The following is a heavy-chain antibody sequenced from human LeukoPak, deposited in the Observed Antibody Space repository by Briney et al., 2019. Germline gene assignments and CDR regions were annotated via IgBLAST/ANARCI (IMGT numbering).Heavy chain of an antibody. CDR2: INHSGST. J-gene: IGHJ4*02. CDR1: GGSFSGYY. Sequence: SETLSLTCAVYGGSFSGYYWSWIRQPPGKGLEWIGEINHSGSTNYNPSLKSRVTISVGTSKNQFSLKLSSVTAADTAVYYCARGRPNTYYYDSSGHKLHFDYWGQGTLVTVSS. D-gene: IGHD3-22*01. V-gene: IGHV4-34*01. CDR3: ARGRPNTYYYDSSGHKLHFDY.